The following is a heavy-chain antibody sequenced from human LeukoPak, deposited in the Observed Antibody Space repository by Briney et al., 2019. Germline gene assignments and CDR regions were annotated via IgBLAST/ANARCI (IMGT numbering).Heavy chain of an antibody. CDR3: ARDLYYYDSSAYPPTWFDP. J-gene: IGHJ5*02. D-gene: IGHD3-22*01. CDR1: GYFISSGYY. Sequence: SETLSLTCTVSGYFISSGYYCGWIRQAPGKGLEWIGSIYHGGSPYYNPSLKSRVTISVDTSMNRFSLKLNSVTAADTAVYYCARDLYYYDSSAYPPTWFDPWGQGILVTVSS. CDR2: IYHGGSP. V-gene: IGHV4-38-2*02.